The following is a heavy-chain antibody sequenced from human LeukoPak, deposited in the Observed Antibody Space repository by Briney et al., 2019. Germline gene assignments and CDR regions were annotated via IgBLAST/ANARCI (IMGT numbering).Heavy chain of an antibody. CDR1: GVSISSGGYY. CDR2: IYYSGST. J-gene: IGHJ4*02. D-gene: IGHD3-9*01. Sequence: SETLSLTCTVSGVSISSGGYYWSWIRQHPGKGLEWIGYIYYSGSTYYNPSLKSRVTISVDTSKNQFSLKLSSVTAADTAVYYCARTGREYYDILTGYYLFDYWGQGTLVTVSS. V-gene: IGHV4-31*03. CDR3: ARTGREYYDILTGYYLFDY.